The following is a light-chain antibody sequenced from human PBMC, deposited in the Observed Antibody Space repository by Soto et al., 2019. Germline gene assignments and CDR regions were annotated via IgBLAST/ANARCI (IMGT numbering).Light chain of an antibody. Sequence: EIVLTQSPATLSLSPGQRATLSCRASQSIGNYLAWYQQKPGQAPRLLMYDASTRATGIPARFSGSGSGTAFTLTISCLSYEDSANYHCHQRPNWITFGGGTNVEIK. CDR1: QSIGNY. CDR3: HQRPNWIT. CDR2: DAS. J-gene: IGKJ4*01. V-gene: IGKV3-11*01.